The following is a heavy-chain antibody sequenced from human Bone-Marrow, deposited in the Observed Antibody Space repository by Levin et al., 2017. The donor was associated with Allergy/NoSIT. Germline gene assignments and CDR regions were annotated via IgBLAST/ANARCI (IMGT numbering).Heavy chain of an antibody. CDR1: GGSISSSSYY. Sequence: PSETLSLTCTVSGGSISSSSYYWGWIRQPPGKGLEWIGNIYYSGSTYFNPSLKSRVTISLDTSKNQFSLRLISVTAADTAVYYCARDPSVGAIRSHWYFDRWGRGTLVTVSS. CDR2: IYYSGST. J-gene: IGHJ2*01. V-gene: IGHV4-39*07. CDR3: ARDPSVGAIRSHWYFDR. D-gene: IGHD1-26*01.